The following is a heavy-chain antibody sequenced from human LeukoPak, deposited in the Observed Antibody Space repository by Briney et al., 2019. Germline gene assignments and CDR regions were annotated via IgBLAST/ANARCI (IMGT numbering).Heavy chain of an antibody. CDR1: GFTFSSYA. CDR3: ARDIRSPVFGIVVVKYYFDY. V-gene: IGHV3-30-3*01. J-gene: IGHJ4*02. D-gene: IGHD3-22*01. CDR2: ISYDGSNK. Sequence: GGSLRLSCAASGFTFSSYAMHWVRQAPGKGLEWVAVISYDGSNKYYADSVKGRFTISRDNSKNTLYLQMNSLRAEDTVVYYCARDIRSPVFGIVVVKYYFDYWGQGTLVTVSS.